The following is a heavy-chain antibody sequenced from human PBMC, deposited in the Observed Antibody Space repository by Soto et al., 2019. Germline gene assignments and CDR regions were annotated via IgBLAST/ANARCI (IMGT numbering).Heavy chain of an antibody. J-gene: IGHJ5*02. CDR1: GFTFSSYE. D-gene: IGHD6-13*01. CDR2: ISSSGSTI. CDR3: ARDGGGYRRSWYVYWLDP. V-gene: IGHV3-48*03. Sequence: PGGSLRLSCAASGFTFSSYEMNWVRQAPGKGLEWVSYISSSGSTIYYADSVKGRFTISRDNAKNSLYLQMNSLRAEDTAVYYCARDGGGYRRSWYVYWLDPWGQGTLVTVYS.